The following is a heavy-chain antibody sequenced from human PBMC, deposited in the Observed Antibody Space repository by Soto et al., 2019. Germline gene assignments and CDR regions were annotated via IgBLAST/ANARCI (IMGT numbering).Heavy chain of an antibody. Sequence: GGSLRLSCAASGFTFSSYSMNWVRQAPGKGLEWVSYISSSSSTIYYADSVKGRFTISRDNAKNSLYLQMNSLRDEDTAVYYCARESRFLEWLSLNWFDPWGQGTLVTVS. CDR3: ARESRFLEWLSLNWFDP. CDR2: ISSSSSTI. V-gene: IGHV3-48*02. D-gene: IGHD3-3*01. CDR1: GFTFSSYS. J-gene: IGHJ5*02.